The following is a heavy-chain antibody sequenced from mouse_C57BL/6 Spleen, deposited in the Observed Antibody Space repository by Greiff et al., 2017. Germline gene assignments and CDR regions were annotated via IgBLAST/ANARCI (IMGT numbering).Heavy chain of an antibody. Sequence: DVKLQESGGGLVQPGGSMKLSCAASGFTFSDAWMDWVRQSPEKGLEWVAEIRNKANNHATYYAESVKGRFTISRDDSKSSVYLQMNSLRAEDTGIYYCTRLITTVVANYAMDYWGQGTSVTVSS. V-gene: IGHV6-6*01. J-gene: IGHJ4*01. CDR3: TRLITTVVANYAMDY. CDR1: GFTFSDAW. D-gene: IGHD1-1*01. CDR2: IRNKANNHAT.